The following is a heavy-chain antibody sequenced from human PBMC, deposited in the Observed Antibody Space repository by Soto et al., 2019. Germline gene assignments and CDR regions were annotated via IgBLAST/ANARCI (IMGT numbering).Heavy chain of an antibody. CDR3: ARADFVVVVAYYYYGMDV. D-gene: IGHD2-15*01. J-gene: IGHJ6*02. CDR2: IIPIFGTA. Sequence: QVQLVQSGAEVKQPESSVKVSCKASGGTFSSYAISWVRQAPGQGLEWMGGIIPIFGTANYAQKFQGRVTITADESTSTAYMELSSLRSEDTAVYYCARADFVVVVAYYYYGMDVWGQGTTVTVSS. V-gene: IGHV1-69*01. CDR1: GGTFSSYA.